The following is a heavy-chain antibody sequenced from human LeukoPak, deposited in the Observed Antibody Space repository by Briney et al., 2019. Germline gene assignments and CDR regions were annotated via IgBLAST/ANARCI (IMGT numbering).Heavy chain of an antibody. Sequence: GGSLRLSCAASGFTLTSYGMHWVRQAPGKGLEWVASIRYDGSNKYHADSVMGRFTISRDNSKNTLYLQVNSLRVEDTAVYYCAKDLRWSDYYMDVWGKGTTVTVSS. V-gene: IGHV3-30*02. CDR3: AKDLRWSDYYMDV. D-gene: IGHD4-23*01. CDR2: IRYDGSNK. J-gene: IGHJ6*03. CDR1: GFTLTSYG.